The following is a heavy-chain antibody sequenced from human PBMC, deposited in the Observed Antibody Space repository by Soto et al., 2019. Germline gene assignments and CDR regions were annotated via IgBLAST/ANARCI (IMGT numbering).Heavy chain of an antibody. CDR3: AGWGSYDLRDYYMDV. D-gene: IGHD3-3*01. V-gene: IGHV1-18*01. J-gene: IGHJ6*03. Sequence: GASVKVSCKASGYTFTSYGISWVRQAPGQGLEWMGWISAYNGNTNYAQKLQGRVTMTTDTSTSTAYMELRSLRSDDTAVYYCAGWGSYDLRDYYMDVWGKGTTVTVSS. CDR2: ISAYNGNT. CDR1: GYTFTSYG.